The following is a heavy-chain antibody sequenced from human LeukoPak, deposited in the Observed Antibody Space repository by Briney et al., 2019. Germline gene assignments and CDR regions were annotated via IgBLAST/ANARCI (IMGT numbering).Heavy chain of an antibody. CDR3: ASGLIAAAGADAFDI. CDR1: GGSISNHY. D-gene: IGHD6-13*01. J-gene: IGHJ3*02. CDR2: IYYNGSP. V-gene: IGHV4-59*11. Sequence: SETLSLTCTVSGGSISNHYWSWIRQPPGKGLEWIGYIYYNGSPNYNPSLKSRVTISVDKSKNQFSLKLSSVTAADTAVYYCASGLIAAAGADAFDIWGQGTMVTVSS.